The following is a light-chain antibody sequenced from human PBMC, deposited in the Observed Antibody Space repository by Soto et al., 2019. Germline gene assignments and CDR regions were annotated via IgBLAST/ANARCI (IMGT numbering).Light chain of an antibody. CDR3: QQYSSWAWT. CDR1: QSVGTN. CDR2: GAS. V-gene: IGKV3-15*01. Sequence: DILLTQSPATLSLSPGERATLSCRASQSVGTNLAWYQKKPGQPPRLLIYGASTEATNIPTRFSGSGSGTDFTLTISSLQSEEFGVYDCQQYSSWAWTFGQGTTVEIK. J-gene: IGKJ1*01.